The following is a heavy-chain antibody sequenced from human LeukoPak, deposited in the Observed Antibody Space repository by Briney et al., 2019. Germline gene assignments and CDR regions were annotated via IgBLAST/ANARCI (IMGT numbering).Heavy chain of an antibody. J-gene: IGHJ4*02. CDR2: IYSGAST. D-gene: IGHD3-22*01. CDR3: ARDRSSGYFDY. Sequence: GGSLRLSCAASGFTVSSNYMSWVRQAPGKGLEWVSVIYSGASTYYADSVEGRFTISRDNSENTLYLQMNSLRAEDTAVYYCARDRSSGYFDYWGQGTLVTVSS. CDR1: GFTVSSNY. V-gene: IGHV3-53*01.